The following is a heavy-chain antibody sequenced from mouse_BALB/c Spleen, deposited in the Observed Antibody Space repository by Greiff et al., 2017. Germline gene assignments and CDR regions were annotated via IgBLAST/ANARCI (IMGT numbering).Heavy chain of an antibody. CDR3: ARWGLGYYAMDY. CDR1: GFTFSSFG. D-gene: IGHD3-1*01. CDR2: ISSGSSTI. V-gene: IGHV5-17*02. J-gene: IGHJ4*01. Sequence: EVKLVESGGGLVKPGGSLKLSCAASGFTFSSFGMHWVRQAPEKGLEWVAYISSGSSTIYYADTVKGRFTISRDNPKNTLFLQMTSLRSEDTAMYYCARWGLGYYAMDYWGQGTSVTVSS.